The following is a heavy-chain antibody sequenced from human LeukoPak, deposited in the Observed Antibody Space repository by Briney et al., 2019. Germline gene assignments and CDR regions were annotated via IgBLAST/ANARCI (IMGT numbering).Heavy chain of an antibody. J-gene: IGHJ4*02. CDR2: INPDSGGS. Sequence: GASVKVSCKASGYPFTTYAMNWVRQAPGQGPEWMGWINPDSGGSEYGQKFQGRVTFTSDTSSTTIYMEVRSLKSDDTAVYYCARDMTGGIWARATSFDHWGQGTLVTVSS. CDR3: ARDMTGGIWARATSFDH. D-gene: IGHD1-14*01. CDR1: GYPFTTYA. V-gene: IGHV1-2*02.